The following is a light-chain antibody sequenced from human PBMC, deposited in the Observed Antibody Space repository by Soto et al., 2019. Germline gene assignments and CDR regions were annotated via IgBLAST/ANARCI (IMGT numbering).Light chain of an antibody. V-gene: IGLV2-23*02. J-gene: IGLJ2*01. Sequence: QSALTQPASVSGSPGQSITISCTGTSSDVGSYNLVSWYQQHPGKAPKLMIYEVSKRPSGVSNRFSGSKSDNTASLTISGLQAEDEADSYCCSYAGSSTFVVFGGGTQLTGL. CDR2: EVS. CDR1: SSDVGSYNL. CDR3: CSYAGSSTFVV.